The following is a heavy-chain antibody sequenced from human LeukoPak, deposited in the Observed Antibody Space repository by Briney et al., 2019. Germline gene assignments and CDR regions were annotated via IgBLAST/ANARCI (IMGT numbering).Heavy chain of an antibody. J-gene: IGHJ6*03. CDR3: ARDEGYCDNFNCHAYMSI. Sequence: PGGSLRLSCAASGFTFSNAWMSWVRQAPGKGLEWVGRIKSKTDGGTTDYAAPVKGRFTISRDNTKNSLYLQMDSLRAEDTAVYYCARDEGYCDNFNCHAYMSIWGKGTTVTVSS. D-gene: IGHD2-15*01. CDR1: GFTFSNAW. V-gene: IGHV3-15*01. CDR2: IKSKTDGGTT.